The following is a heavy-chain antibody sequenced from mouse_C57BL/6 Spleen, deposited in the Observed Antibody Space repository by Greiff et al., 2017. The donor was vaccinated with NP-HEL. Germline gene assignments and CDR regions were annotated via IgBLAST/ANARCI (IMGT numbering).Heavy chain of an antibody. D-gene: IGHD3-3*01. Sequence: EVMLVESGGGLVKPGGSLKLSCAASGFTFSSYAMSWVRQTPEKRLEWVATISDGGSYTYYPDNVKGRFTISRDNAKNNLYLQMSHLKSEDTAMYYCASGTGWYFDVWGTGTTVTVSS. V-gene: IGHV5-4*03. CDR2: ISDGGSYT. CDR3: ASGTGWYFDV. CDR1: GFTFSSYA. J-gene: IGHJ1*03.